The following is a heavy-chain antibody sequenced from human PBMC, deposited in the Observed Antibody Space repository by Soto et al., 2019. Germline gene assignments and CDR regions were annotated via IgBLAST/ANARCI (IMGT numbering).Heavy chain of an antibody. J-gene: IGHJ6*02. Sequence: QVQLVQSGAEVKKPGSSVKVSCKASGGTFSSYAISWVRQAPGQGLEWMGGIIPIFGTANYAQKFQGRVTITADESTSTAYMELSSLRSEDTAVYYCARRVVVATISDPYYYDGMDVWGQGTTVTVSS. V-gene: IGHV1-69*01. CDR1: GGTFSSYA. D-gene: IGHD5-12*01. CDR3: ARRVVVATISDPYYYDGMDV. CDR2: IIPIFGTA.